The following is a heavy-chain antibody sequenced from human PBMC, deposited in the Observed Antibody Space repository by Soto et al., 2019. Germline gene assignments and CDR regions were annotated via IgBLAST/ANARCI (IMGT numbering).Heavy chain of an antibody. V-gene: IGHV3-23*01. CDR3: AKLAGYYYDSSGYKLDY. CDR1: GFTFSSYA. CDR2: ISGSGGST. J-gene: IGHJ4*02. Sequence: EVQLLESGGGLVQPGGSLRLSCAASGFTFSSYAMSWVRQAPGKGLEWVSAISGSGGSTYYADSVKGRFTISRDNSKNTLYLQMNSLRAEDTAVYYCAKLAGYYYDSSGYKLDYWGQGTLVTVSS. D-gene: IGHD3-22*01.